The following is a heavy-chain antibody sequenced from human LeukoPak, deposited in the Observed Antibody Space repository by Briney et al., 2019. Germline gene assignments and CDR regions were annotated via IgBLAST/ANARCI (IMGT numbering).Heavy chain of an antibody. Sequence: PGRSLRLSCAASGFTFSSYAMHWVRQAPGKGLEWVAVISYDGSNKYYADSVKGRFTFSRDNSKNTLYLQMNSLRAEDTAVYYCARNSNYYGMDVWGQGTTVTVSS. V-gene: IGHV3-30-3*01. CDR2: ISYDGSNK. CDR3: ARNSNYYGMDV. D-gene: IGHD4-23*01. CDR1: GFTFSSYA. J-gene: IGHJ6*02.